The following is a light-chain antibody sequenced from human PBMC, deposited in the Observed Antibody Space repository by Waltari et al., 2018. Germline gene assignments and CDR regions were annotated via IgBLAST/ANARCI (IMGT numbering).Light chain of an antibody. CDR3: QQYNEWPRT. V-gene: IGKV3-15*01. J-gene: IGKJ1*01. Sequence: EIVMTQSPATLSVSPGESATLSCRASQSVSSNFAWYQQRPGQAPRLLIHGASTRATGIPARFSGSGSGTEFTLTISSLQSEDFAVYHCQQYNEWPRTFGQGTKVEIK. CDR2: GAS. CDR1: QSVSSN.